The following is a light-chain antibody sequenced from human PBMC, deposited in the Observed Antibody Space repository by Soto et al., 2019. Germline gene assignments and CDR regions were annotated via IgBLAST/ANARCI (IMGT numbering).Light chain of an antibody. CDR1: SSDVGSYNR. V-gene: IGLV2-18*02. CDR2: EVT. Sequence: QSALTQPPSVSGSPGQSVTISCTGTSSDVGSYNRVSWYQQSPGTAPKLMIYEVTNRPSGVPDRFSGSKSGNTASLTISGLQAEDEADYYCTSYTSRSADVFGTGTKVTVL. J-gene: IGLJ1*01. CDR3: TSYTSRSADV.